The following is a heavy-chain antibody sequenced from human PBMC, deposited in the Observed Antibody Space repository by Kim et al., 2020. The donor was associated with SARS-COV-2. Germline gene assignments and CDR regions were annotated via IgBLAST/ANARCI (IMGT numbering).Heavy chain of an antibody. Sequence: YNPPLKSRVTISVDTSKNQFSLKLSSVTAADTAVYYCARPARVGATEFDYWGQGTLVTVSS. D-gene: IGHD1-26*01. CDR3: ARPARVGATEFDY. J-gene: IGHJ4*02. V-gene: IGHV4-39*01.